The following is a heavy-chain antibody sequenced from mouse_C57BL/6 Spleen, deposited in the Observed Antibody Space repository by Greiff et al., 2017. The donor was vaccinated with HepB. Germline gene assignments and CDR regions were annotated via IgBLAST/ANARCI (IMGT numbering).Heavy chain of an antibody. D-gene: IGHD2-3*01. J-gene: IGHJ2*01. V-gene: IGHV5-17*01. CDR3: ARQDGYYEYYFDY. CDR1: GFTFSDYG. CDR2: ISSGSSTI. Sequence: DVHLVESGGGLVKPGGSLKLSCAASGFTFSDYGMHWVRQAPEKGLEWVAYISSGSSTIYYADTVKGRFTISRDNAKNTLFLQMTSLRSEDTAMYYCARQDGYYEYYFDYWGQGTTLTVSS.